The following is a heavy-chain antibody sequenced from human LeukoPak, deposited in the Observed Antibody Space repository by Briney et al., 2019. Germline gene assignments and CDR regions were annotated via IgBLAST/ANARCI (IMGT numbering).Heavy chain of an antibody. CDR1: GFTFSSYE. V-gene: IGHV3-30*04. CDR2: ISDDESNR. Sequence: GGSLRLSCAASGFTFSSYEMNWVRQAPGKGLEWVAVISDDESNRYYADSVKGRFTISRDNSKNTLYLQMNSLRAEDTAVYYCAKDADTATIIYWYFDLWGRGTLVTVSS. CDR3: AKDADTATIIYWYFDL. J-gene: IGHJ2*01. D-gene: IGHD5-18*01.